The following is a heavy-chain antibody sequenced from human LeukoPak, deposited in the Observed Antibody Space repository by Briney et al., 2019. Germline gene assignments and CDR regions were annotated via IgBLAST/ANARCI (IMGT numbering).Heavy chain of an antibody. CDR1: GFTLSSYA. D-gene: IGHD6-19*01. Sequence: PGGSLRLSCAASGFTLSSYAMHWVRQPAGKGLEWVSAIGTAGDTFYPGSVKGRFTISRENAKKSLFLQMNSLRAEDTAVYYCAKDRSSGWNSFFDYWGQGTLVTVSS. V-gene: IGHV3-13*01. J-gene: IGHJ4*02. CDR3: AKDRSSGWNSFFDY. CDR2: IGTAGDT.